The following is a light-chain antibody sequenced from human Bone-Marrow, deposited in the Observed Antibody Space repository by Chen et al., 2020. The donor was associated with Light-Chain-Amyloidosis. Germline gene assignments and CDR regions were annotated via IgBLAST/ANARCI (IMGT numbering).Light chain of an antibody. Sequence: DIRMTQSPSTLSASVGDSVTITCRASQDIGDGLAWFQQKPGRAPQLLIYRASNLESGVPLRFTGSGSGTDFTLTISSLQPDDFATYFCQQYKSFTFTFGPGTKL. J-gene: IGKJ2*01. CDR1: QDIGDG. CDR3: QQYKSFTFT. CDR2: RAS. V-gene: IGKV1-5*03.